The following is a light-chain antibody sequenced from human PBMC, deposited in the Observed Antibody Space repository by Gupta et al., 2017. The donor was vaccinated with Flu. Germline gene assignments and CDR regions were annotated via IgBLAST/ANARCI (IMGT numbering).Light chain of an antibody. V-gene: IGKV3-11*01. Sequence: EIVLTQSPVTLSLSPGERATLSCRASQSVRTSLAWFQQKPGQAPRLLIYDAIKRASGVPARFIGSGSGADFTLTITSLEPEDCAVYYCHQRSNWPLTFGGGTNVEIK. CDR1: QSVRTS. CDR3: HQRSNWPLT. CDR2: DAI. J-gene: IGKJ4*01.